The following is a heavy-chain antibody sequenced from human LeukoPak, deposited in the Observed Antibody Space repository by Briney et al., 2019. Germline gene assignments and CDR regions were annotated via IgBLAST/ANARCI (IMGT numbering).Heavy chain of an antibody. V-gene: IGHV3-33*03. CDR1: GFTFSSYG. Sequence: PGGSLRLSCAPSGFTFSSYGMHWVRQAPGKGLEWGAVIWYGASNKYYADSVKGRFTISRDNAKNSLYLQMNSLRAEDTPVYYCITDSGWYGFDYWGQGTLVTVSS. CDR3: ITDSGWYGFDY. D-gene: IGHD6-19*01. CDR2: IWYGASNK. J-gene: IGHJ4*02.